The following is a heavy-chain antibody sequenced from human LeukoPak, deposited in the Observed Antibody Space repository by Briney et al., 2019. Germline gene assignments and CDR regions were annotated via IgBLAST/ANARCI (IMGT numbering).Heavy chain of an antibody. V-gene: IGHV4-39*07. CDR3: ARTRYSGSYFDY. Sequence: SETLSLTCTVSGGSISSSSYYWGWIRQSPGKGLEWIGSIYYSGSTNYNPSLKSRGTISVDTSKDQFSLNLSSVTAADTAVYYCARTRYSGSYFDYWGQGILVTVSS. D-gene: IGHD1-26*01. CDR2: IYYSGST. CDR1: GGSISSSSYY. J-gene: IGHJ4*02.